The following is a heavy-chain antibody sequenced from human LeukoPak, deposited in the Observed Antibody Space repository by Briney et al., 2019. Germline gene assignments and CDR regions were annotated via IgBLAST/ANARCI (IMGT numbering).Heavy chain of an antibody. Sequence: SETLSLTCAVYSGSFSGYYWNWIRQPPGKGLEWIGEINRSGSTNYNPSLKSRVTISVDTSKNQFSLKLSSVTAADTAVYYCARDGYSGNDGLWGQGSLVTVSS. V-gene: IGHV4-34*01. CDR2: INRSGST. D-gene: IGHD5-12*01. CDR1: SGSFSGYY. J-gene: IGHJ4*02. CDR3: ARDGYSGNDGL.